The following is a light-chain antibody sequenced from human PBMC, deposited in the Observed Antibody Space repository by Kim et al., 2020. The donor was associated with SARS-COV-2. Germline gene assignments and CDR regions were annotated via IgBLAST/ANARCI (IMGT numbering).Light chain of an antibody. CDR2: GKN. CDR1: SLRSYY. Sequence: SSELTQDPAVSVALGQTVRITCQGDSLRSYYASWYQQKPGQAPVLVIYGKNNRPSGIPDRFYGSSSGNTASLTITGAQAEDEADYYCNSRDSSGNRVFGG. V-gene: IGLV3-19*01. J-gene: IGLJ2*01. CDR3: NSRDSSGNRV.